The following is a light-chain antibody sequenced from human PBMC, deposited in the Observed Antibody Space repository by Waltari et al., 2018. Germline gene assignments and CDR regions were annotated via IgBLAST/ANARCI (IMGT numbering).Light chain of an antibody. J-gene: IGKJ1*01. CDR3: QQSYSTRWT. Sequence: DIQMTQSPSSLSASVGDSVTITCRASQVIGNFLAWYQQKPGKVPNLLISQASTLQAGVPSRFSGSGSGTDFTLTISSLQPEDFATYYCQQSYSTRWTFGQGTKLEIK. V-gene: IGKV1-27*01. CDR2: QAS. CDR1: QVIGNF.